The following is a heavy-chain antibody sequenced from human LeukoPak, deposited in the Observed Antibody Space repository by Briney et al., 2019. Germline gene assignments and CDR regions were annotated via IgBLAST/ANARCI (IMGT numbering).Heavy chain of an antibody. CDR2: IYYSGST. Sequence: SETLSLTCTVSGGSISSSSYYWGWIRQPPGKGLEWIGYIYYSGSTNYNPSLKSRVTISVDTSKNQFSLKLSSVTAADTAVYYCARSTRIGPGPDAFDIWGQGTMVTVSS. J-gene: IGHJ3*02. V-gene: IGHV4-61*05. CDR3: ARSTRIGPGPDAFDI. CDR1: GGSISSSSYY. D-gene: IGHD3-10*01.